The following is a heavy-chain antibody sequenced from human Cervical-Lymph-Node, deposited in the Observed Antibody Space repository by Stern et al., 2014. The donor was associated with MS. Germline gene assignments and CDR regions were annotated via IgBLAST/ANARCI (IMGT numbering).Heavy chain of an antibody. J-gene: IGHJ6*02. V-gene: IGHV1-2*04. D-gene: IGHD5-18*01. CDR3: ARDVRYSYGWGYYYYGMDV. CDR1: GYTFTGYY. Sequence: QVQLGQSGAEVKKPGASVKVSCKASGYTFTGYYMHWVRQAPGQGLEWMGWINPNSGGTNYAQKFQGWVTMTRDTSISTAYMELSRLRSDDTAVYYCARDVRYSYGWGYYYYGMDVWGQGTTVTVSS. CDR2: INPNSGGT.